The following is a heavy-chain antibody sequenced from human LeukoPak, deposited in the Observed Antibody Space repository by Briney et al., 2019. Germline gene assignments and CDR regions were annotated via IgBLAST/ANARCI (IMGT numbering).Heavy chain of an antibody. CDR2: ISGSGGST. J-gene: IGHJ3*02. V-gene: IGHV3-23*01. CDR1: GLTFSSYA. CDR3: ANPRKSSYSGSYYGGAFDI. D-gene: IGHD1-26*01. Sequence: GGSLRLSCAASGLTFSSYAMSWVRQAPGKGLEWVSAISGSGGSTYYADSVKGRFTISRDNSKNTLYLQMNSLRAEDTAVYYCANPRKSSYSGSYYGGAFDIWGQGTMVTVSS.